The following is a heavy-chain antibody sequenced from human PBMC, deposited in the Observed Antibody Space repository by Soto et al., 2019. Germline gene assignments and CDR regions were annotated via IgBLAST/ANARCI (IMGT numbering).Heavy chain of an antibody. Sequence: SETLSLTCAFSGGSISGSYYYWGWLRQSPGRGPEWIGSVFYTGFTSYNPSLESRVSVSVDTSKNQFSLKVSAVTAADTAVYYCASSQKGYNWNYFDHWGQGALVTVSS. CDR2: VFYTGFT. V-gene: IGHV4-39*01. CDR1: GGSISGSYYY. D-gene: IGHD1-20*01. J-gene: IGHJ4*02. CDR3: ASSQKGYNWNYFDH.